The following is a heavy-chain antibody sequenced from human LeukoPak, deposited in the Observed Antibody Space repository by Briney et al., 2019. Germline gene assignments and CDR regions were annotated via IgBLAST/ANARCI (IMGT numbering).Heavy chain of an antibody. CDR3: ARGEPDYYDSSTSGGSAFDI. CDR2: IIPIFGTA. J-gene: IGHJ3*02. CDR1: GGTFSSYA. V-gene: IGHV1-69*13. D-gene: IGHD3-22*01. Sequence: ASVKVSCKASGGTFSSYAISWVRQAPGQGLEWMGGIIPIFGTANYAQKFQGRVTITADESTSTAYMELSSLRSEDTAVYYCARGEPDYYDSSTSGGSAFDIWGQGTMVTVSS.